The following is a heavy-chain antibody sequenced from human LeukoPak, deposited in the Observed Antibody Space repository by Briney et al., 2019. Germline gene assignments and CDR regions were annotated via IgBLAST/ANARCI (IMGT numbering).Heavy chain of an antibody. CDR2: IYYSGST. V-gene: IGHV4-59*01. D-gene: IGHD2-15*01. J-gene: IGHJ4*02. CDR1: GDSISSSY. CDR3: ARGFTRIFDY. Sequence: PSETLSLTCSVSGDSISSSYWSWIRQPPGKGLEWIGYIYYSGSTNYNPSLKSRVTISVDTSKNQFSLKLSSVTAADTAVYYCARGFTRIFDYWGQGTLVTVSS.